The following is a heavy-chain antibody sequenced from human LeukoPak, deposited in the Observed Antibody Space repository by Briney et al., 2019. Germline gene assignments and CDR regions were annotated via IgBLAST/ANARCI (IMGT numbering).Heavy chain of an antibody. D-gene: IGHD3-3*01. V-gene: IGHV1-18*01. CDR2: INPYNGNI. J-gene: IGHJ6*02. CDR1: GYTFTNG. Sequence: EASVKVSCKASGYTFTNGISWVRQAPGQGLEWMGWINPYNGNINYAQKFWGRVIMTTDTSTSTAYMELRSLRSDDTAVYYCARVSDDFWSGYSRYYYYGMDVWGQRTTVTVSS. CDR3: ARVSDDFWSGYSRYYYYGMDV.